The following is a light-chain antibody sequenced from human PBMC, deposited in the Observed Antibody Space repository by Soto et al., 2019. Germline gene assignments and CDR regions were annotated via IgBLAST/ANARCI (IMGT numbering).Light chain of an antibody. J-gene: IGLJ1*01. CDR2: GDS. Sequence: QSVLTQPPSVSGAPGQRVTISCTGSSSNIGAGRDVHWYQQLPGTAPKLLIYGDSNRPSGVPDRFSGSKSGASASLAITGLEAEDEAEYHCLSYDSDMSSHRYVFGTGTKVTVL. V-gene: IGLV1-40*01. CDR1: SSNIGAGRD. CDR3: LSYDSDMSSHRYV.